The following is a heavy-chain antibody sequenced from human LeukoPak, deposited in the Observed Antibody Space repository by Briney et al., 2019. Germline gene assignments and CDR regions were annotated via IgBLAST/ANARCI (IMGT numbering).Heavy chain of an antibody. V-gene: IGHV3-11*01. Sequence: GGSLRLSCAASGFTFSDYYMSWIRQAPGKGLEWVSYIISSGSPIYYADSVKGRFTISRNNAKNSLYLQMNSLRAEDTAVYYCARDHVSPYSSSSYYYYGMDAWGQGTTVTVSS. CDR3: ARDHVSPYSSSSYYYYGMDA. CDR1: GFTFSDYY. D-gene: IGHD6-6*01. CDR2: IISSGSPI. J-gene: IGHJ6*02.